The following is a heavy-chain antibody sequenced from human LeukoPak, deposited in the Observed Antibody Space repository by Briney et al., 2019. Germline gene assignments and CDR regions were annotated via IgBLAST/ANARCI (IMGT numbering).Heavy chain of an antibody. V-gene: IGHV3-7*01. J-gene: IGHJ4*02. CDR2: MNQDGSEE. Sequence: PGGSLRLSCAASGFTFSRYWLGWVRQAPGKGLEWVANMNQDGSEEYYVESVKGRFTISRDNAKSSLYLQMNSLRVDDTAVHYCARDRGPNTYDYWGQGTLVTVSS. CDR1: GFTFSRYW. D-gene: IGHD3-10*01. CDR3: ARDRGPNTYDY.